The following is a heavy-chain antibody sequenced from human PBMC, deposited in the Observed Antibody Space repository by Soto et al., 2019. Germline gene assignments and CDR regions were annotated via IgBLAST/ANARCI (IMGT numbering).Heavy chain of an antibody. CDR3: ARDGLDSDYGDYSYYYYGMDV. D-gene: IGHD4-17*01. CDR1: GFTFSSYS. Sequence: GGSLRLSCAASGFTFSSYSMNWVRQAPGKGLEWVSYISSSSSTIYYADSVKGRFTISRDNAKNSLYLQMNSLRDEDTAVYYCARDGLDSDYGDYSYYYYGMDVWGQGTTVTVSS. CDR2: ISSSSSTI. V-gene: IGHV3-48*02. J-gene: IGHJ6*02.